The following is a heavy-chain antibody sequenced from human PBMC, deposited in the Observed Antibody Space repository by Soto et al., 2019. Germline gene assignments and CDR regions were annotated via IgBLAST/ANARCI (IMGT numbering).Heavy chain of an antibody. V-gene: IGHV1-46*03. J-gene: IGHJ4*02. Sequence: GASVKVSCKASGYTLTSYYMHWVRQAPGQGLEWMGIINPSGGSTSYAQKFQGRVTMTRDTSTSTVYMELSSLRSEDTAVYYCARGYCSSTSCHEAFDYWGQGTLVTVSS. CDR1: GYTLTSYY. CDR2: INPSGGST. CDR3: ARGYCSSTSCHEAFDY. D-gene: IGHD2-2*01.